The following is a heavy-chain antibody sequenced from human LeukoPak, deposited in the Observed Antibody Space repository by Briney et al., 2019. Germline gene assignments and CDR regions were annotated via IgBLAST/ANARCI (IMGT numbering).Heavy chain of an antibody. CDR1: GYTFTGYF. V-gene: IGHV1-2*02. D-gene: IGHD6-19*01. Sequence: ASVKVSCKAFGYTFTGYFMHWVRQAPGQGLEWMGWINSNSGGTNYAQKFQGRVTMTRDTSINTAYMELSTLRSDDTAMYYCARVSGSGWYADYRGQGTLVTVSS. CDR3: ARVSGSGWYADY. J-gene: IGHJ4*02. CDR2: INSNSGGT.